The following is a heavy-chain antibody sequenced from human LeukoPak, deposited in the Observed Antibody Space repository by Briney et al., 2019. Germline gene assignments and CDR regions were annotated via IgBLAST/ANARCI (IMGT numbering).Heavy chain of an antibody. CDR1: GYTFTSYD. J-gene: IGHJ3*02. V-gene: IGHV1-8*03. CDR2: MNPNSGNT. Sequence: ASVKVSCKASGYTFTSYDINWVRQATGQGLEWMGWMNPNSGNTGYAQKFQGRVTITRNTSISTAYMELSSLRSEDTAVYCCARPLTSYYDFWSGYQAFDIWGQGTMVTVSS. CDR3: ARPLTSYYDFWSGYQAFDI. D-gene: IGHD3-3*01.